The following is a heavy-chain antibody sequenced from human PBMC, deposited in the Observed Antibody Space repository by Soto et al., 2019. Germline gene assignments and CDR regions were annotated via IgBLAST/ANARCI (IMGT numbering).Heavy chain of an antibody. CDR2: ISAYNGNT. Sequence: QVQLVQSGAEVKKPGASVKVSCKASGYTFTSYGLSWVRQAPGQGLEWMGWISAYNGNTNYAQKLQGRVTMSTDTPTRTAYMELRSLTSDDAAVYYCARDSPPVDYWGQGTLVTVSS. CDR3: ARDSPPVDY. CDR1: GYTFTSYG. J-gene: IGHJ4*02. V-gene: IGHV1-18*01.